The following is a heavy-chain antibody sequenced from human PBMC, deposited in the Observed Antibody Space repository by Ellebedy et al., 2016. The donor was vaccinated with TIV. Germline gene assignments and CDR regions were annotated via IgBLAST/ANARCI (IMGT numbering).Heavy chain of an antibody. CDR3: ARDRRGSYDF. J-gene: IGHJ4*02. Sequence: MPGGSLRLSCTVPGASISSYFWSWIRQPPGKGLEWIGYISNTGNTNYNPSLKSRVSISRDTSRSQFSLSLTSVTAADTAVYFCARDRRGSYDFWGQGTLIAVSS. CDR1: GASISSYF. CDR2: ISNTGNT. D-gene: IGHD3-10*01. V-gene: IGHV4-59*01.